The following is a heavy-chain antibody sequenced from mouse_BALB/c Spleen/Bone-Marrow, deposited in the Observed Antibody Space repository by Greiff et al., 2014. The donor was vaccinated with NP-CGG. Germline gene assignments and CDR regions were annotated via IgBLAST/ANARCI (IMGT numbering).Heavy chain of an antibody. CDR2: IDPAIGDT. CDR3: TRAFWGFDD. CDR1: GFNIKDTY. Sequence: EVQLQQSGAELVKPGASVKLSCTASGFNIKDTYMHWVKQRPEQGLEWIGRIDPAIGDTKYDPKFQGKATITADTSSNTAYLQLISLASEATAVYYSTRAFWGFDDWGAGTTVTVSS. V-gene: IGHV14-3*02. J-gene: IGHJ1*01.